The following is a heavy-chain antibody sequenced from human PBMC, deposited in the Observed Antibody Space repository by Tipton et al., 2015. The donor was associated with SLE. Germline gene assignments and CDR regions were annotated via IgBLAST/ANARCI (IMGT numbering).Heavy chain of an antibody. V-gene: IGHV4-39*07. CDR2: IYYSGST. Sequence: LRLSCTVSGGSISSSSYYWGWIRQPPGKGLEWIGSIYYSGSTYYNPSLKSRVTISVDTSKNQFSLKLSSVTAADTAVYYCARGGIYHDDSGNFDYWGQGTLVTASS. J-gene: IGHJ4*02. CDR1: GGSISSSSYY. D-gene: IGHD3-22*01. CDR3: ARGGIYHDDSGNFDY.